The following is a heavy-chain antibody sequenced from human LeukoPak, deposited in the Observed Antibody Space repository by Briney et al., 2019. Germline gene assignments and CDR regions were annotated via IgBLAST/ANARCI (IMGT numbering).Heavy chain of an antibody. CDR1: GFTFSDYY. CDR2: ISSSGGTI. Sequence: GGSLRLSCAASGFTFSDYYMSWIRQAPGKGLEWVSYISSSGGTIYYADSVKGRFTISRDNAKNSLYLQMNSLRAEDTAVYYCARDRPAPYCSGGSCYQGADAFDIWGQGTMVTVSS. D-gene: IGHD2-15*01. CDR3: ARDRPAPYCSGGSCYQGADAFDI. J-gene: IGHJ3*02. V-gene: IGHV3-11*01.